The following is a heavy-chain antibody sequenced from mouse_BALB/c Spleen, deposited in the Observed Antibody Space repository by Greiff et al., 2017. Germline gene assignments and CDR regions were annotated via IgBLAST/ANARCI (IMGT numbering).Heavy chain of an antibody. CDR3: ARDPAY. V-gene: IGHV5-4*02. J-gene: IGHJ3*01. CDR2: ISDGGSYT. Sequence: EVQVVESGGGLVKPGGSLKLSCAASGFTFSDYYMYWVRQTPEKRLEWVATISDGGSYTYYPDSVKGRFTISRDNAKNNLYLQMSSLKSEDTAMYYCARDPAYWGQGTLVTVSA. CDR1: GFTFSDYY.